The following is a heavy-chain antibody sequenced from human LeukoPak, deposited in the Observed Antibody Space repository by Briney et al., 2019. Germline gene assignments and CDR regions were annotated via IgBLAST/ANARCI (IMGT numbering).Heavy chain of an antibody. V-gene: IGHV3-20*04. CDR3: ARARGTWNTAMVFDY. Sequence: GGSLRLSCAASGFTFDDYGMSWVRQAPGKGLEWVSGINWNGGSTGYADSVKGRFTISRDNAKNSLYLQMNSLRAEDTALYYCARARGTWNTAMVFDYWGQGTLVTVSS. D-gene: IGHD5-18*01. CDR2: INWNGGST. J-gene: IGHJ4*02. CDR1: GFTFDDYG.